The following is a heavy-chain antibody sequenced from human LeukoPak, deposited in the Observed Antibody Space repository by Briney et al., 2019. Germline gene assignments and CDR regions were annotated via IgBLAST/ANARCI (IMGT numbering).Heavy chain of an antibody. J-gene: IGHJ4*02. CDR2: IKQDGSEK. CDR1: GFTFSSYW. CDR3: GRESVPAARHAGYYFDY. D-gene: IGHD2-2*01. V-gene: IGHV3-7*01. Sequence: GGSLRLSCAASGFTFSSYWMSWVRQAPGKGLEWVANIKQDGSEKYYVDSVKGRFTISRDNAKNSLYLQMNSLRAEDTAVYYCGRESVPAARHAGYYFDYWGQGTLVTVSS.